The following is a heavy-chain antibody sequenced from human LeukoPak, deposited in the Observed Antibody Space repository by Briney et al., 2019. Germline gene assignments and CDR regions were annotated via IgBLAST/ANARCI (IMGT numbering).Heavy chain of an antibody. J-gene: IGHJ4*02. V-gene: IGHV4-39*01. Sequence: SETLSLTCTVSGGSISRSTYYWAWIRQSPGKGLEWIGSITYSGSTYYNPSLESRVTISVDTSKNQFSLRLISVTAVDTAVYYCARQGVGATDCWGQGTLVTVSS. CDR1: GGSISRSTYY. D-gene: IGHD1-26*01. CDR3: ARQGVGATDC. CDR2: ITYSGST.